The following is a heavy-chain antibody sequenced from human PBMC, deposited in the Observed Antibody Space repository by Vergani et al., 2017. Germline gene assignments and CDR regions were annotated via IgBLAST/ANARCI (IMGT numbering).Heavy chain of an antibody. Sequence: QVQLQQWGAGLLKPSETLSLTCAVYGGSFSGYYWSWIRQPPGKGLEWIGEINHSGSTNYNPSLKSRVTILVDTSKNQFSLKLSSVTAADTAVYYCARGTPFWIGYYSLYYYYYMDVWGKGTTVTVSS. CDR2: INHSGST. V-gene: IGHV4-34*01. D-gene: IGHD3-3*01. J-gene: IGHJ6*03. CDR3: ARGTPFWIGYYSLYYYYYMDV. CDR1: GGSFSGYY.